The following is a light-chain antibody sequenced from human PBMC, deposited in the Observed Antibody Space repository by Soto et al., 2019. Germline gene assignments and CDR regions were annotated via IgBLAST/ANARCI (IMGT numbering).Light chain of an antibody. CDR2: RDN. V-gene: IGLV1-47*01. CDR1: SSNIGSTS. J-gene: IGLJ7*01. Sequence: QSVLAQAPSASGAPGQRVTISCSGRSSNIGSTSISWFQQLPGTAPKLLIYRDNQRPSGVPDRFSGSKSGTSGSLVISGLRSEDEADYYCAAWDERLRGYVFGSGTQLTVL. CDR3: AAWDERLRGYV.